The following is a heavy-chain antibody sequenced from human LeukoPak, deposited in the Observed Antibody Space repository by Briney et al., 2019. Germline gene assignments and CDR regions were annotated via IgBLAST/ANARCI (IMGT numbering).Heavy chain of an antibody. CDR2: ISYDGSNK. CDR3: AKDSGSGSYYLYYFDY. CDR1: GFTFSSYG. J-gene: IGHJ4*02. Sequence: GGSLRLSCAASGFTFSSYGMHWVRQAPGKGLEWVAVISYDGSNKYYADSVKGRFTISRDNSKDTLYLQMNSLRAEDTAVYYCAKDSGSGSYYLYYFDYWGQGTLVTVSS. V-gene: IGHV3-30*18. D-gene: IGHD3-10*01.